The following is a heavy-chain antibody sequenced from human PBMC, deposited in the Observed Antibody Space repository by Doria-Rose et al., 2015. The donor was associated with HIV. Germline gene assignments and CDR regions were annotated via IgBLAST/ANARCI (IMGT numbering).Heavy chain of an antibody. V-gene: IGHV4-30-4*01. D-gene: IGHD3-10*01. Sequence: QVQLQESGPGLVWPSQTLSLTCTVSGDSISSGDSFWSWIRQPPGKGPEWIGYISSSGTTYYYPSLRGRLTISLDASKNQFSLNLNSVTAADTAVYYCARARNYGFTRFFDFWGQGTLVTVSS. CDR2: ISSSGTT. CDR3: ARARNYGFTRFFDF. J-gene: IGHJ4*02. CDR1: GDSISSGDSF.